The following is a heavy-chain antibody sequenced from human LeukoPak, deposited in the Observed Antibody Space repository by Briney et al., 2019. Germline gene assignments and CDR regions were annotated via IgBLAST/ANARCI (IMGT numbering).Heavy chain of an antibody. V-gene: IGHV1-2*02. J-gene: IGHJ5*02. D-gene: IGHD2-15*01. Sequence: ASVKVSCKASGYTFTGYYMHWVRQAPGQGLEWMGWINPNSGGTNYAQKFQGRVTMTRDTSISTAYMELSRLRSDDTAVYYCARGARQVVAATNNWFDPWGQGTLVTVSS. CDR1: GYTFTGYY. CDR3: ARGARQVVAATNNWFDP. CDR2: INPNSGGT.